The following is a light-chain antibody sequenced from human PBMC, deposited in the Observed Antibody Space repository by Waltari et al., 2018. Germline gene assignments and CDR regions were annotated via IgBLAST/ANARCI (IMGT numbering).Light chain of an antibody. CDR1: SSDVGTYNL. J-gene: IGLJ3*02. CDR3: CSYAGGHTLV. CDR2: EAS. V-gene: IGLV2-23*02. Sequence: QSTLTQSASVSGSAGQSITISCTGTSSDVGTYNLVSWYQQHPGKAPKLMIYEASKRPSGVSHRFSGSKTGNTASLTISGLQAEDEADYFCCSYAGGHTLVFGGGTKLTVL.